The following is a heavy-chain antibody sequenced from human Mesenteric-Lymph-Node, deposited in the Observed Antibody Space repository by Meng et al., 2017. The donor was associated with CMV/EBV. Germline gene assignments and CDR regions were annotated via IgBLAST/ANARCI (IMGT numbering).Heavy chain of an antibody. CDR3: ARLYSSGDFDY. J-gene: IGHJ4*02. Sequence: GESLKISCKGSGYIFTSYRIGWVRQMPGKGLEWMGIIYAGDSDTRYSPSFQGQVTISADKSITTAYLQWSSLKASDTAMYYCARLYSSGDFDYWGQGTLVTVSS. CDR1: GYIFTSYR. D-gene: IGHD6-19*01. V-gene: IGHV5-51*01. CDR2: IYAGDSDT.